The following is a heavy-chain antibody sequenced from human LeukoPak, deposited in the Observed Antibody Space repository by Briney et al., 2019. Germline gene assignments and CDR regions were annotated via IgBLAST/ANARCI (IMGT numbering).Heavy chain of an antibody. D-gene: IGHD4-11*01. CDR1: WFTFTSYA. V-gene: IGHV3-23*01. CDR3: AKMKAWGQYSSGSLYYFDY. J-gene: IGHJ4*02. Sequence: GPSLGLSHPPSWFTFTSYAMSCVRLPPGRWMGWVSIIVVVGGLTYYADSVKGRFTISRDNSKNTLYLQMNSLRGEDTAVYYCAKMKAWGQYSSGSLYYFDYWGQGTLVTVSS. CDR2: IVVVGGLT.